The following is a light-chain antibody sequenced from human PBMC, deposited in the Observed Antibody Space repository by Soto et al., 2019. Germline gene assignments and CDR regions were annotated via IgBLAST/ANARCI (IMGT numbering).Light chain of an antibody. CDR3: QTSYINHIT. Sequence: DIQMTQSPPSLPASVGDRVTITCLASQSVSSYLNWYQQKQGKDPKLLIYAEYTLQSGVQSRFSGSGSGTDFTLTIVSMQTEEFATYYCQTSYINHITCGNGKRLAIK. CDR2: AEY. V-gene: IGKV1-39*01. CDR1: QSVSSY. J-gene: IGKJ5*01.